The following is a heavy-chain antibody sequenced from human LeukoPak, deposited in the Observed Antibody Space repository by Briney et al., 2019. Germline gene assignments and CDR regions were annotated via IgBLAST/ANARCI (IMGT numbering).Heavy chain of an antibody. CDR3: ANLYGSGSYSSDY. CDR2: IYYSGST. Sequence: KPSETLSLTCTVSGGSISSYYWSWIQQPPGKGLEWIGYIYYSGSTNYNPSLKSRVTISVDTSKNQFSLKLSSVTAADTAVYYCANLYGSGSYSSDYWGQGTLVTVSS. D-gene: IGHD3-10*01. V-gene: IGHV4-59*08. J-gene: IGHJ4*02. CDR1: GGSISSYY.